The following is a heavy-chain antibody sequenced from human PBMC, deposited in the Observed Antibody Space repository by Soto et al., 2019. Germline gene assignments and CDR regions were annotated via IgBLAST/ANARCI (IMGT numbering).Heavy chain of an antibody. Sequence: EVQLLESGGGLVQPGGSLRLSCAASGFTFSSYAMSWVRQAPGKGLEWVSAINSRGGSTYYADSVKGRFTISRDSSKNTLYLQMNSLRAEDTAVYYCAKDRSSTSCYASDYWGQGTLVTVSS. CDR3: AKDRSSTSCYASDY. CDR2: INSRGGST. CDR1: GFTFSSYA. D-gene: IGHD2-2*01. J-gene: IGHJ4*02. V-gene: IGHV3-23*01.